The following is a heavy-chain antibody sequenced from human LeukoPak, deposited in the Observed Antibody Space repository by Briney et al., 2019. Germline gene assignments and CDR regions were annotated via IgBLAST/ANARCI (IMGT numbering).Heavy chain of an antibody. Sequence: SETLSLTCTVSGYSISSGYYWGWIRQPPGKGLEWTGSIDHSGSTYYNPSLKSRITISVDTSKNQFSLKLSSVTAADTAVYYCASEGYYGSGSYYNYWGQGTLVTVSS. V-gene: IGHV4-38-2*02. CDR3: ASEGYYGSGSYYNY. CDR2: IDHSGST. CDR1: GYSISSGYY. D-gene: IGHD3-10*01. J-gene: IGHJ4*02.